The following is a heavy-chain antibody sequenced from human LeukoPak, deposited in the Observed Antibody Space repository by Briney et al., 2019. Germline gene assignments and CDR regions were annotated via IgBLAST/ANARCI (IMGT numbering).Heavy chain of an antibody. Sequence: PSQTLSLTCTVSGSSISSGGYYWSWIRQHPGKGLEWIGYIYYSGSTYYNPSLKSRVTISVDTSKNQFSLQLSSVTVADTAVYYCARGLGGASYYMDVWGKGTTVTVSS. CDR1: GSSISSGGYY. CDR2: IYYSGST. J-gene: IGHJ6*03. V-gene: IGHV4-31*03. D-gene: IGHD3-16*01. CDR3: ARGLGGASYYMDV.